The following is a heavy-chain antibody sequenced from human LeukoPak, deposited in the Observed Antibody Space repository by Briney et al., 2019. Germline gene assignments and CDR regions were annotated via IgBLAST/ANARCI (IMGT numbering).Heavy chain of an antibody. J-gene: IGHJ4*02. Sequence: GGALRLSCAASGFTFSSYAMHWVRQARGKGREYVSAISSNGDSTYYANSVKGRFTISRDNSKNTLYLQMGSLRAEDMAVYYCARVEDSSAWYYFDYWGQGTLVTVSS. CDR2: ISSNGDST. V-gene: IGHV3-64*01. CDR1: GFTFSSYA. D-gene: IGHD3-22*01. CDR3: ARVEDSSAWYYFDY.